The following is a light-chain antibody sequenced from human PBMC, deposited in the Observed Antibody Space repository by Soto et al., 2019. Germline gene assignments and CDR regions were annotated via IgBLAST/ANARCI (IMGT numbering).Light chain of an antibody. V-gene: IGKV1-27*01. CDR2: AAS. J-gene: IGKJ3*01. CDR3: QKYSSVPV. Sequence: DIPMTQSPSSLSASVGDRVTITCRASQGINNYVAWYQQKPGKPPKLLIYAASTLQSGVPSRFSGSGSGTDFTLTINSLQPEDVAIYSCQKYSSVPVFGPGTKVDIK. CDR1: QGINNY.